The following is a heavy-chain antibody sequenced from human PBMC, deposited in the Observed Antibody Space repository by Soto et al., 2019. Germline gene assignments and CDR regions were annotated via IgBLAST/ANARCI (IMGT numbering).Heavy chain of an antibody. CDR1: GYRFTAYD. V-gene: IGHV1-3*04. Sequence: QVQVVQSGAGVKKPGAVANITCKASGYRFTAYDMHWVRQAPGQRLEWLGWINTATGDTKYSPSFQGRVTLTRDTSATTAYMELSGLRFEDTAVYYCARTRGYCSGGSCYPLDYWGQGTLVTVSS. CDR3: ARTRGYCSGGSCYPLDY. D-gene: IGHD2-15*01. J-gene: IGHJ4*02. CDR2: INTATGDT.